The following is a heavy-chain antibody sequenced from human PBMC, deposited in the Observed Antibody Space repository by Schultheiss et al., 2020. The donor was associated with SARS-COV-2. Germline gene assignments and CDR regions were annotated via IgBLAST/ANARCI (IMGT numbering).Heavy chain of an antibody. J-gene: IGHJ6*02. V-gene: IGHV1-69*05. CDR1: GDTFNTYV. CDR2: ITPMFGAA. D-gene: IGHD4-17*01. Sequence: SVKVSCKVSGDTFNTYVITWVRQAPGQGLEWVGDITPMFGAANYAQKFQGRVTMTRDTSTSTVYMELSSLRSEDTAVYYCATPLSYGDYYGMDVWGQGTTVTVSS. CDR3: ATPLSYGDYYGMDV.